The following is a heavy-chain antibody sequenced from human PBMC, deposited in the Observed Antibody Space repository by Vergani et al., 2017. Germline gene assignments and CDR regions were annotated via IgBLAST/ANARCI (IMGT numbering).Heavy chain of an antibody. CDR2: INHSGST. Sequence: QVQLQQWGAGLLKPSETLSLTCAVYGGSFSGYYWSWIRQPPGKGLEWNGEINHSGSTNYNPSLKSRDTISVDTYKNQFSLRLSSVTAADTAVYYCAGAGGGEKSSGWYAELYYYYMDVWGKGTTVTVSS. J-gene: IGHJ6*03. D-gene: IGHD6-19*01. CDR1: GGSFSGYY. V-gene: IGHV4-34*01. CDR3: AGAGGGEKSSGWYAELYYYYMDV.